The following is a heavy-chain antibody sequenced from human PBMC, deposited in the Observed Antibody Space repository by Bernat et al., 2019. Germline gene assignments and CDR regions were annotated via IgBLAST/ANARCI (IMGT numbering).Heavy chain of an antibody. Sequence: QVQLVQSGAEVKKPGASVKVSCKASGYTFTGYYMHWVRQAPGQGLEWMGRINPNSGGTNYAQKFKGRVTMTRDTSISTAYMELSRLRSDDTAVYYCARDREGYGDPDAFDIWGQGTMVTVSS. CDR1: GYTFTGYY. V-gene: IGHV1-2*06. CDR2: INPNSGGT. D-gene: IGHD4-17*01. J-gene: IGHJ3*02. CDR3: ARDREGYGDPDAFDI.